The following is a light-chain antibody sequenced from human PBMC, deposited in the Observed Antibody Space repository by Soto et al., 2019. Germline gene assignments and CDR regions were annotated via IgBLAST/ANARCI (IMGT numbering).Light chain of an antibody. J-gene: IGLJ1*01. Sequence: QSVLTQPPSVSGAPGQRVTISCTGSSSNIGAGYDVHWYQPRPGAAPKLLISANINRPSGVPDRFSGSKSGTSASLAITGLQADDEGDYYGQSYDSTLSARYVFGTGTKLTVL. CDR1: SSNIGAGYD. V-gene: IGLV1-40*01. CDR3: QSYDSTLSARYV. CDR2: ANI.